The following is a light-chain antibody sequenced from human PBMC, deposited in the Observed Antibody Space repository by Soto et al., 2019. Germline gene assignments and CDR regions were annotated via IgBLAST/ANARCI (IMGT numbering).Light chain of an antibody. V-gene: IGLV2-14*01. Sequence: QSALTQPASVSGSPGQSITISCTGTSSDVGGYNYVYWYQQHPGKAPKLMIYEVSNRPSGVSNRFSGSKSGNTASLTISGLQAEDEADYYCSSYTRNSTLVFGGGTSSPS. CDR2: EVS. CDR1: SSDVGGYNY. CDR3: SSYTRNSTLV. J-gene: IGLJ2*01.